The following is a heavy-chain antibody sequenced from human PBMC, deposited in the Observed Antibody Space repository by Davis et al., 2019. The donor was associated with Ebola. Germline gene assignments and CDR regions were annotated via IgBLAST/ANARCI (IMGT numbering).Heavy chain of an antibody. J-gene: IGHJ4*02. D-gene: IGHD6-19*01. CDR1: GFTFSTYW. CDR2: INTDGGST. V-gene: IGHV3-74*01. Sequence: PGGSLRLSCAASGFTFSTYWMHWVRQLPGKGLVWVSRINTDGGSTSYADSVEGRFTVSRDNAKNTLYVQMNSLRAEDTAVYYCARDAALADSHYFDSWGQGTLVTVSS. CDR3: ARDAALADSHYFDS.